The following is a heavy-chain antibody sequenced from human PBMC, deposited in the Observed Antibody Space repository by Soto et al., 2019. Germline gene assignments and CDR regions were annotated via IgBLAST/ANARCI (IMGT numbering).Heavy chain of an antibody. D-gene: IGHD2-2*01. V-gene: IGHV3-23*01. CDR2: ITGTGADT. CDR3: AKGSSTSRTYYFDY. J-gene: IGHJ4*02. Sequence: GGSLRLSCAASGFTFSNYAMSWVRQAPGKGLEWFSAITGTGADTYHADSVKARFTISRDNSKNTLFLQMNSLRAEDTAIYYCAKGSSTSRTYYFDYWGRGTLVTVSS. CDR1: GFTFSNYA.